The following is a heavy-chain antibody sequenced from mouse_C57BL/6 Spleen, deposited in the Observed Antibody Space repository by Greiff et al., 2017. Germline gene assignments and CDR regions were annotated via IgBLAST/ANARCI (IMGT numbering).Heavy chain of an antibody. CDR2: FYPGSGRI. CDR1: GYTFTEYT. CDR3: ARHEEGYYLDY. J-gene: IGHJ2*01. D-gene: IGHD2-12*01. Sequence: VKLVESGAELVKPGASVKLSCKASGYTFTEYTIHWVKQRSGQGLEWIGWFYPGSGRIKYNEKFKDKATLTADKSSSTVYLELSRLTSEDAAVYVCARHEEGYYLDYWGQGTTLTVSS. V-gene: IGHV1-62-2*01.